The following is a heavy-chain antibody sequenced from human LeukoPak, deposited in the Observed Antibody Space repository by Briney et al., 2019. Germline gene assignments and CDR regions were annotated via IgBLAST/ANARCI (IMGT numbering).Heavy chain of an antibody. V-gene: IGHV3-20*04. Sequence: SGGSLRLSCAASGFTFDDYGMSWVRQAPGEGLEWVSGINWNGGSTGYADSVKGRFTISRDNAKNSLYLQMNSLRAEDTALYYCARDGYSGYDSQDDYWGQGTLVTVSS. D-gene: IGHD5-12*01. CDR3: ARDGYSGYDSQDDY. CDR2: INWNGGST. CDR1: GFTFDDYG. J-gene: IGHJ4*02.